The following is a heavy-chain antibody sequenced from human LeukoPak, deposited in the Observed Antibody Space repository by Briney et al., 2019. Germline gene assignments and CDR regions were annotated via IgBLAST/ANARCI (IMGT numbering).Heavy chain of an antibody. J-gene: IGHJ4*02. V-gene: IGHV3-11*01. CDR3: ARNLPVRNDGWPLFDY. Sequence: GGSLRLSCAASGFTFSDSYMSWIRQSPGKGLEGISYISSSGETIYYADSMKGRLTISRDNAKNSLYLHINSLSAEDTAVYYCARNLPVRNDGWPLFDYWGQGTLVTVSS. CDR1: GFTFSDSY. D-gene: IGHD1-1*01. CDR2: ISSSGETI.